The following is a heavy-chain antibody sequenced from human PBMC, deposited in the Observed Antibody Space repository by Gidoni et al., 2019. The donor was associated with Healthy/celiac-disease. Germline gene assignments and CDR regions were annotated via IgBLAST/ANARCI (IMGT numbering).Heavy chain of an antibody. D-gene: IGHD2-15*01. V-gene: IGHV4-59*01. J-gene: IGHJ3*02. CDR1: GGSISSYY. CDR2: IYYSGST. Sequence: QVQLQESGPGLVKPSETLSLTCTVSGGSISSYYWSWIRQPPGKGLEWIGYIYYSGSTNYNPSLKSRVTISVDTSKNQFSLKLSSVTAADTAVYYCARALGYHAFDIWGQGTMVTVSS. CDR3: ARALGYHAFDI.